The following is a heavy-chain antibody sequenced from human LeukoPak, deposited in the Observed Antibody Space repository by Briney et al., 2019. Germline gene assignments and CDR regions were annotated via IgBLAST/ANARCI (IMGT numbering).Heavy chain of an antibody. V-gene: IGHV3-48*03. CDR1: GFTFSSYE. D-gene: IGHD3-9*01. CDR2: ISSDGASI. J-gene: IGHJ4*02. Sequence: GGSLRLSCAASGFTFSSYELNWVRQAPGKGLEWVSYISSDGASIYYADSVKGRFTISRDNAKNSLFLQMYSLRDEDTSVYYCARGKNGVGGYDILIDYWGQGTLVTVSS. CDR3: ARGKNGVGGYDILIDY.